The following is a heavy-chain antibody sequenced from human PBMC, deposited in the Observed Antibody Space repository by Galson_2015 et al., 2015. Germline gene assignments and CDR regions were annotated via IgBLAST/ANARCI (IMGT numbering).Heavy chain of an antibody. CDR1: GGSISSSSYY. Sequence: SETLSLTCTVSGGSISSSSYYWGWIRQPPGKGLEWIGSIYYSGSTYYNPSLKSRVTISVDTSKNQFSLKLSSVTAADTAVYYCARQVVSSSWYVDYWGQGTLVTVSS. V-gene: IGHV4-39*01. CDR2: IYYSGST. CDR3: ARQVVSSSWYVDY. J-gene: IGHJ4*02. D-gene: IGHD6-13*01.